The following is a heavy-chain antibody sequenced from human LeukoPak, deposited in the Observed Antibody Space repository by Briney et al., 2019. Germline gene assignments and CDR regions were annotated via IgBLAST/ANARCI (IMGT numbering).Heavy chain of an antibody. J-gene: IGHJ4*02. CDR3: AREGYCGGDCYFNYFDY. CDR2: IIAIFGTA. V-gene: IGHV1-69*13. D-gene: IGHD2-21*02. CDR1: GGTFSSYA. Sequence: SVKVSCKASGGTFSSYAISWVRQAPGQGLKWMGGIIAIFGTANYAQKFQGRVTITADESTSTAYMELSSLRSEDTAVYYCAREGYCGGDCYFNYFDYWGQGTLVTVSS.